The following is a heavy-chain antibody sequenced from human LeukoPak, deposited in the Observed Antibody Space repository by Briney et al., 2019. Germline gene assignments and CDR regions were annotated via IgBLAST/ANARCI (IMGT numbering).Heavy chain of an antibody. CDR2: IYYSGST. CDR3: ARQRGNSGYGY. J-gene: IGHJ4*02. Sequence: SETLSLTCTVSGGSISSYYWSWIRQPPGKGLEWIGYIYYSGSTNYNPSLKSRVTIPVDTSKNQFSLKLSSVTAADTAVYYCARQRGNSGYGYWGQGTLVTVSS. D-gene: IGHD5-12*01. CDR1: GGSISSYY. V-gene: IGHV4-59*08.